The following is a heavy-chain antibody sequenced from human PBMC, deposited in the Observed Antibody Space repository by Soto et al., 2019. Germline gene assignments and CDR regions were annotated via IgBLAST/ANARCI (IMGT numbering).Heavy chain of an antibody. V-gene: IGHV3-66*01. CDR3: ERDGGTIFGLDP. CDR1: GFTFSSNY. J-gene: IGHJ5*02. Sequence: EVQLVESGGGLVQPGGSLRLSCAASGFTFSSNYMSWVRQAPGKGLEWVSVIYSGGSTYYADAVKGRFTISRDNTKNTLYLKMNSLRAADMAVYSCERDGGTIFGLDPWGQGTLVTVSS. D-gene: IGHD3-3*01. CDR2: IYSGGST.